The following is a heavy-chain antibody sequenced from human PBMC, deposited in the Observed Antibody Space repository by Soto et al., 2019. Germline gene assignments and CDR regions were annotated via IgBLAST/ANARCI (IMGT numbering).Heavy chain of an antibody. D-gene: IGHD1-1*01. J-gene: IGHJ6*03. V-gene: IGHV4-59*01. CDR2: IYYSGST. Sequence: PSETLSLTCTVSGGSISNYYRSWIRQPPGKGLEWIGYIYYSGSTNYNPSLKSRVTISVDTSKNQFSLKLSSVTAADTAVYYCARDRKLEAGQYYYYYMDVWGKGTTVTVSS. CDR3: ARDRKLEAGQYYYYYMDV. CDR1: GGSISNYY.